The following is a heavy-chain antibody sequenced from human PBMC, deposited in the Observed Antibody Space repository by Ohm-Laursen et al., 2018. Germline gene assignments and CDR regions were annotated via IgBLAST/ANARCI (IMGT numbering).Heavy chain of an antibody. J-gene: IGHJ4*02. D-gene: IGHD5-18*01. CDR1: TLTFSNCG. CDR2: IWYDGTNK. V-gene: IGHV3-33*06. CDR3: AKEVTTMVWTEPDY. Sequence: SLRLSCSASTLTFSNCGMHWVRQAPGKGLEWVADIWYDGTNKKYGDSVKGRFTISRDNSKKKLYLQMNSLRVEDTAVYYCAKEVTTMVWTEPDYWGQGTLVTVSS.